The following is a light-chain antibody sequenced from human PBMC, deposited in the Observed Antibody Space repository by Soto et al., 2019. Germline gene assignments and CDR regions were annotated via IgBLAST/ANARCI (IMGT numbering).Light chain of an antibody. J-gene: IGKJ1*01. V-gene: IGKV1-5*03. Sequence: DIQMTQSPSTLSASVGDRVSINCRASQSISAWLAWYQQKPGKAPRLLIYEASTLEIGVPSRFSGSGSGTEFTLTISSLQPDDVATYYCQQYNDYSWTFGQGTKVEIK. CDR3: QQYNDYSWT. CDR1: QSISAW. CDR2: EAS.